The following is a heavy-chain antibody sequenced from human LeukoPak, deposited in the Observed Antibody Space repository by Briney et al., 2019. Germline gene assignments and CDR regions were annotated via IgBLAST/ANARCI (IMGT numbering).Heavy chain of an antibody. CDR1: GFTFDDYA. Sequence: GGSLRLSCAASGFTFDDYAMHWVRQAPGKGLEWVSLISGDGGSTYYADSVKVRFTISRDNSKNSLYLQMNSLRTEDTALYYCTVEMASDYWGQGTLVTVSS. V-gene: IGHV3-43*02. D-gene: IGHD5-24*01. CDR2: ISGDGGST. J-gene: IGHJ4*02. CDR3: TVEMASDY.